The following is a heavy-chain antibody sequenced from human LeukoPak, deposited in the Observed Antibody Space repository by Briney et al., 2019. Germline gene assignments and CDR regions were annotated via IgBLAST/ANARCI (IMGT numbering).Heavy chain of an antibody. D-gene: IGHD2-2*01. CDR3: ARAKCSSTSCYGNYYYYYMDV. V-gene: IGHV1-2*02. CDR2: INPNSGGT. J-gene: IGHJ6*03. CDR1: GYTFTGYY. Sequence: GASVKVSCKASGYTFTGYYMHWVRQAPGQGLEWMGWINPNSGGTNYAQKFQGRVTMTRDTSISTAYMELSRLRSDDTAVYYCARAKCSSTSCYGNYYYYYMDVWGKGTTVTVSS.